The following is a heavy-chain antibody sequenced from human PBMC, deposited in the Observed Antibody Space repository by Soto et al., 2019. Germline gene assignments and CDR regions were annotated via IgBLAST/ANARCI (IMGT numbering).Heavy chain of an antibody. CDR2: IIPTLGIA. V-gene: IGHV1-69*02. CDR1: GGTFSSYT. Sequence: SVKVSCKASGGTFSSYTISWVRQAPGQGLEWMGRIIPTLGIANYAQKFQGRVTITADKSTSTAYMELSSLRSEDTAVYYCARIAYSNYVPPHAFGIWGQGTMVTVSS. CDR3: ARIAYSNYVPPHAFGI. D-gene: IGHD4-4*01. J-gene: IGHJ3*02.